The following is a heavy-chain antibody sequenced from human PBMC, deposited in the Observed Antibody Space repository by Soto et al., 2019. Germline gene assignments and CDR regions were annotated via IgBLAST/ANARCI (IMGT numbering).Heavy chain of an antibody. CDR1: GFTFSSYA. D-gene: IGHD1-1*01. CDR3: AKRIMSTIGHFDS. V-gene: IGHV3-23*01. J-gene: IGHJ4*02. Sequence: GGSLRLSCAASGFTFSSYAMGWVRPAPGKGLEWVSSISGIGHSTYYADSVEGRFTISRDNSKNTLHLQMNSLRAEDTAVYYCAKRIMSTIGHFDSWGQGTLVSVSS. CDR2: ISGIGHST.